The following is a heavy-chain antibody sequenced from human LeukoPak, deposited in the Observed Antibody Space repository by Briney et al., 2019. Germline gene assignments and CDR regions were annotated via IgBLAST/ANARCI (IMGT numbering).Heavy chain of an antibody. V-gene: IGHV4-39*01. CDR1: GGSISSSSYY. CDR2: IYYSGST. J-gene: IGHJ4*02. CDR3: ARSIRYSSGWRFDY. D-gene: IGHD6-19*01. Sequence: SETLSLTCTVSGGSISSSSYYWGWIRQPPGKGLEWIGSIYYSGSTYYNPSLKSRVTISVDTSKNQFSLKLSSVIAADTAVYYCARSIRYSSGWRFDYWGQGTLVTVSS.